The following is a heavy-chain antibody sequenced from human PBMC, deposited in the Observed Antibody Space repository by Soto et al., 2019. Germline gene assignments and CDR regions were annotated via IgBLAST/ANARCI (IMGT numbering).Heavy chain of an antibody. Sequence: QVQLQQWGAGLLKPSETLSLTCAVYGGSLSGSYWSWIRQPPGTGLEWIGEIHHSGSTYYNPSLKSRVTLPVDTSKNQFSLKLNSVTAADTAVYYCASPGYCSDGTCYPDYWGQGTLVTVSS. CDR1: GGSLSGSY. V-gene: IGHV4-34*01. J-gene: IGHJ4*02. D-gene: IGHD2-15*01. CDR3: ASPGYCSDGTCYPDY. CDR2: IHHSGST.